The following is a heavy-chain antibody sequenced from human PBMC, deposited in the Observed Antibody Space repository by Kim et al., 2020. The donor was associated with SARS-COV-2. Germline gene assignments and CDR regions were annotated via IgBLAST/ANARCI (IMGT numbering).Heavy chain of an antibody. CDR2: INHSGST. J-gene: IGHJ6*02. V-gene: IGHV4-34*01. Sequence: SETLSLTCAVYGGSFSGYYWSWIRQPPGKGLEWIGEINHSGSTNYNPSLKSRVTISVDTSKNQFSLKLSSVTAADTAVYYCASNTYYYGSGSLNPARYYYYGMDVWGQGTTVTVSS. CDR1: GGSFSGYY. CDR3: ASNTYYYGSGSLNPARYYYYGMDV. D-gene: IGHD3-10*01.